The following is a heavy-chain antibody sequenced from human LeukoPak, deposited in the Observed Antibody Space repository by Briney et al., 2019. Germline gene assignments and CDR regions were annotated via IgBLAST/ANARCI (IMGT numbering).Heavy chain of an antibody. J-gene: IGHJ4*02. CDR3: ARDNQYSYGPGPFDY. D-gene: IGHD5-18*01. CDR1: GGTFSSYA. CDR2: IIPIFGTA. V-gene: IGHV1-69*13. Sequence: EASVKVSCTASGGTFSSYAISWVRQAPGQGLEWMGGIIPIFGTANYAQKFQGRVTITADESTSTAYMELSSLRSEDTAVYYCARDNQYSYGPGPFDYWGQGTLVTVSP.